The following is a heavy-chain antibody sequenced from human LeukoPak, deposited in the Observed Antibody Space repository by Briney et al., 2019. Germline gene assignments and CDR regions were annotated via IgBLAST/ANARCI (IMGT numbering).Heavy chain of an antibody. CDR1: GYTFTSYY. J-gene: IGHJ4*02. Sequence: GASVKVSCKASGYTFTSYYMHWVRQAPGQGLAWMGIINPSGGSTSYAQKFQGRVTMTRDTSTSTVYMELSSLRSEDTAVYYCARNRQKGGYCSSTSCSPPGYWGQGTLVTVSS. CDR2: INPSGGST. CDR3: ARNRQKGGYCSSTSCSPPGY. V-gene: IGHV1-46*01. D-gene: IGHD2-2*01.